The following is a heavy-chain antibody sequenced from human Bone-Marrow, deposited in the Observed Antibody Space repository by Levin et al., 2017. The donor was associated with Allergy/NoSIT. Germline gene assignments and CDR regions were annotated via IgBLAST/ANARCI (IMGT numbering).Heavy chain of an antibody. CDR1: GFTFNSYA. Sequence: GESLKISCAASGFTFNSYALNWVRQAPGKGLEWVSSMSGSGGNKYYADSVMGRFTISRDNFKNTMYLQMSSLRAEDTAVYYCAKDPHYYDSTGYYSDGMDVWGQGTTVTVSS. D-gene: IGHD3-22*01. CDR3: AKDPHYYDSTGYYSDGMDV. J-gene: IGHJ6*02. V-gene: IGHV3-23*01. CDR2: MSGSGGNK.